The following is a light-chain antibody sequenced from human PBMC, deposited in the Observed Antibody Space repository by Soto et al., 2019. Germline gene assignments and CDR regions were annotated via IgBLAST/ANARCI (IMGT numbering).Light chain of an antibody. Sequence: QSVLTQPPSVSGAPGQRVTISCTGASSDLGAGFDVHWYQQLPGTAPKLLIYGSRNRPSGVPDRFSGTKSGTSVFLAISGLRSEDEADYYCAAWDDSLTGPVFGGGTKLTVL. J-gene: IGLJ2*01. CDR2: GSR. V-gene: IGLV1-40*01. CDR3: AAWDDSLTGPV. CDR1: SSDLGAGFD.